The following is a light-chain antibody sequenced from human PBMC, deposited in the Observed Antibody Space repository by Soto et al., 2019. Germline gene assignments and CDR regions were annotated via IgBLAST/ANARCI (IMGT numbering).Light chain of an antibody. V-gene: IGKV3-11*01. CDR2: DAS. J-gene: IGKJ4*01. CDR3: QQRSNWPLT. CDR1: QTVSSS. Sequence: EIVLTQSPATLSLSPGVRAPMSCRASQTVSSSLAWYQQKPGQAPRVLIYDASNRATGIPARFSGSWSGTDCTLTISSLEPEDVAVYYCQQRSNWPLTFGGGTKVDIK.